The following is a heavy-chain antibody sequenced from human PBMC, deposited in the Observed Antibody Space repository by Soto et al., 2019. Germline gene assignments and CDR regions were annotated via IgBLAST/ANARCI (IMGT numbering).Heavy chain of an antibody. D-gene: IGHD3-22*01. CDR1: GFTFSNYA. CDR2: ISGGGVNT. CDR3: AKDIDPNHYDSSGDPFDV. Sequence: EVQLLESGGGLVQPGGSLRLSCVASGFTFSNYAMNWVRQAPGKGLEWISAISGGGVNTYYADSVKGRISVSRDNSKSTQNLHIVTLRAADTAVYYCAKDIDPNHYDSSGDPFDVLGQGTKVTVSS. J-gene: IGHJ3*01. V-gene: IGHV3-23*01.